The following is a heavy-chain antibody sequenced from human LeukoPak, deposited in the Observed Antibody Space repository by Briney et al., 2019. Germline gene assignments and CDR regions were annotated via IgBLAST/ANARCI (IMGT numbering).Heavy chain of an antibody. CDR1: GFTFSDYY. Sequence: GGSLRLSCAASGFTFSDYYMSWIRQAPGKGLEWVSYISSSGSTIYYADSVKGRFTIPRDNAKNSLYLQMNSLRAEDTAVCYCAREGYDSSGYYYYWGQGTLATVSS. V-gene: IGHV3-11*01. D-gene: IGHD3-22*01. J-gene: IGHJ4*02. CDR2: ISSSGSTI. CDR3: AREGYDSSGYYYY.